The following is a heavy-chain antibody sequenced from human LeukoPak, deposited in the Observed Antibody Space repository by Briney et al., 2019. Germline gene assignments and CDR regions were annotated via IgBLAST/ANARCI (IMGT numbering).Heavy chain of an antibody. V-gene: IGHV1-8*01. Sequence: GASVKVSCKASGYTFTSYDINWVRQATGQGLEWMGWMNPNSGNTGYAQKFQGRVTMTRNTSISTAYMELSSLRSEDTAVYYCARHYGSGSYYTSYYYYGMDVWGQGTTVTVSS. CDR1: GYTFTSYD. CDR2: MNPNSGNT. CDR3: ARHYGSGSYYTSYYYYGMDV. D-gene: IGHD3-10*01. J-gene: IGHJ6*02.